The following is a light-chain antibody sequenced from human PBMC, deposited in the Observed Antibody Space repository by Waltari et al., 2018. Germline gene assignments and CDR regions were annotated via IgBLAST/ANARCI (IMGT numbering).Light chain of an antibody. CDR1: RNDIGTYNV. J-gene: IGLJ2*01. Sequence: QSALTQPPSVSGSPGQSVTIPCTGTRNDIGTYNVVSWYQQPPGTAPKLLMYEVTNRPSGVPDRFSGSKSGNTAFLTISGLQAEVEADYYCSSYTTTNTFVIFGGGTKLTVL. CDR3: SSYTTTNTFVI. V-gene: IGLV2-18*02. CDR2: EVT.